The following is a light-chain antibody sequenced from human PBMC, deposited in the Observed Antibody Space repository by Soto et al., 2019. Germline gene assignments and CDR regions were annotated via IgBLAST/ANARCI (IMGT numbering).Light chain of an antibody. J-gene: IGKJ2*01. V-gene: IGKV3-20*01. Sequence: EIVLTQSPGTLSLSPGERATLSCRASQSVSSSYLAWYQQKPGQTPRLLIYGVSSRATGIPDRFRGSGSGADFALAISRLVPEDFAVYYCQQYDTSPHTFGQGAKLEIK. CDR1: QSVSSSY. CDR2: GVS. CDR3: QQYDTSPHT.